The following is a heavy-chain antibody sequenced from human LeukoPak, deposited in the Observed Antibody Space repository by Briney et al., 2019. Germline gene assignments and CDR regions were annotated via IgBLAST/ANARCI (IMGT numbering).Heavy chain of an antibody. V-gene: IGHV3-23*01. D-gene: IGHD1-14*01. CDR3: AKYRADFDY. J-gene: IGHJ4*02. Sequence: GGSLRLSCAASGFTFSSYAMSWVRQAPGKGLEWISAISGSGGSTYYVDSVKGRFTISRDNSKNTLYLQMNSLRVEDTAVYYCAKYRADFDYWGQGTLVTVSS. CDR1: GFTFSSYA. CDR2: ISGSGGST.